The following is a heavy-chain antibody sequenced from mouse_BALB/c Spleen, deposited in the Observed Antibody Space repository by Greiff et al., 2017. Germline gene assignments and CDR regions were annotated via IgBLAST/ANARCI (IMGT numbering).Heavy chain of an antibody. CDR1: GYTFTDYA. D-gene: IGHD1-1*01. Sequence: VQLQQSGAELVRPGVSVKISCKGSGYTFTDYAMHWVKQSHAKSLEWIGVISTYYGDASYNQKFKGKATMTVDKSSSTAYMELARLTSVDSAIYYCARSPYYYGSSYERNYFDYWGQGTTLTVSS. J-gene: IGHJ2*01. V-gene: IGHV1S137*01. CDR3: ARSPYYYGSSYERNYFDY. CDR2: ISTYYGDA.